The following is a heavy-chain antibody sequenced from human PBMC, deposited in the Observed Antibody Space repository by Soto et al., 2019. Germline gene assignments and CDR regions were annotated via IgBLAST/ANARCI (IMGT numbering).Heavy chain of an antibody. J-gene: IGHJ3*01. Sequence: EVQLVESGGGLIQPGGSLRLSCAASGFTFSSNDMNWVRQAPGKGLEWGSLIYSGGSTYYADSVKGRFTISRDHSKNTLYLQMSSLRAEDTAVYYCATRPLLPGAPWGQGTMVTVSS. CDR2: IYSGGST. CDR3: ATRPLLPGAP. D-gene: IGHD3-22*01. V-gene: IGHV3-53*01. CDR1: GFTFSSND.